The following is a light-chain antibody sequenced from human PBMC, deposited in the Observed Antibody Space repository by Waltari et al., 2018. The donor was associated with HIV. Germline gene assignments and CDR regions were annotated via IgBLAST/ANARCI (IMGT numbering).Light chain of an antibody. CDR2: DVT. J-gene: IGLJ2*01. V-gene: IGLV2-14*03. CDR1: GSDICGCSF. CDR3: SSSTISSPVV. Sequence: HSALTPSASVACSPGQSITICCSGTGSDICGCSFLSWYQQQPGQAPKLLIYDVTERPSGISDRFSGSKSGTTVSLTITGLQAEDEADYYCSSSTISSPVVFGGGTKLTVL.